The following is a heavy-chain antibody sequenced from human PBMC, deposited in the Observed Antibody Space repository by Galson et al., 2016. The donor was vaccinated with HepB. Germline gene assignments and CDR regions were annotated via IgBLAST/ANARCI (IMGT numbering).Heavy chain of an antibody. J-gene: IGHJ3*02. V-gene: IGHV2-70*11. CDR2: IDWDDNK. CDR3: SRILLRHDFWSAYRAAFDI. D-gene: IGHD3-3*01. CDR1: GFSLRTSGMC. Sequence: PALVKPTQTLTLTCTFSGFSLRTSGMCVSWIRQPPGKALEWLARIDWDDNKYYSPSLKTRLTISKDTSKNQVVLTMTNVDPVDTATYYCSRILLRHDFWSAYRAAFDIWGQGTMVTVSS.